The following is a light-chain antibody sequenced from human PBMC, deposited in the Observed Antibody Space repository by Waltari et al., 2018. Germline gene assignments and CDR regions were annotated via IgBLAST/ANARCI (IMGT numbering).Light chain of an antibody. CDR3: QQSYSTPRT. CDR2: AAS. Sequence: MQMTQSPSSWPAPVADRLTITCRASQSISSYLNWYQQKPGKAPKLLIYAASSLQSGVPSRFSGSGSGTDFTLTISSLQPEDFATYYCQQSYSTPRTFGGGTKVEIK. V-gene: IGKV1-39*01. J-gene: IGKJ4*01. CDR1: QSISSY.